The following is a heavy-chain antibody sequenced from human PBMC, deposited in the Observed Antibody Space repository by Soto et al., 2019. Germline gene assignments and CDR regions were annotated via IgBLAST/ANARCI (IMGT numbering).Heavy chain of an antibody. D-gene: IGHD3-16*02. J-gene: IGHJ3*02. CDR3: ARTVGYLSHDAFNI. CDR2: IYFTGST. V-gene: IGHV4-39*01. CDR1: GGSISGSNYF. Sequence: QLQLQESGPGLVKPSETLSLTCTVSGGSISGSNYFWGWIRQPPGKGLEWIGTIYFTGSTYYNPSLKSRVTRSVDTSKNQFALKLSSVTAADTAVYYCARTVGYLSHDAFNIWGQGAMVTVSS.